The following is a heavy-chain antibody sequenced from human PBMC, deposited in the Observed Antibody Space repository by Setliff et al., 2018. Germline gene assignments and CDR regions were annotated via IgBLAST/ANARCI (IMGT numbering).Heavy chain of an antibody. D-gene: IGHD2-2*01. CDR2: ISAYNGNT. V-gene: IGHV1-18*01. Sequence: GASVKVSCKASGYTFISYGISRVRQAPGQGLEWMGWISAYNGNTNYAQKLQGRVTMTTDTSTSTAYMELRSLRSDDTAVYYCARVLFHCSSTSCYLDAFDIWGQGTMVTGSS. CDR1: GYTFISYG. CDR3: ARVLFHCSSTSCYLDAFDI. J-gene: IGHJ3*02.